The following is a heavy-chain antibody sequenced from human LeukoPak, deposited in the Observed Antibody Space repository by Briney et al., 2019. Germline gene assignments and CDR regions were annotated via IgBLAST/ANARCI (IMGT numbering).Heavy chain of an antibody. CDR1: GGSISSGSYY. V-gene: IGHV4-61*02. D-gene: IGHD2-2*01. Sequence: PSQTLSLTCTVSGGSISSGSYYWSWIRQPAGKGLEWIGRIYTSGSTNYNPSLKSRVTISVDTPKNQFSLKLSSVTAADTAVYYCAREEGYCSSTSCYYYMDVWGKGTTVTVSS. CDR3: AREEGYCSSTSCYYYMDV. J-gene: IGHJ6*03. CDR2: IYTSGST.